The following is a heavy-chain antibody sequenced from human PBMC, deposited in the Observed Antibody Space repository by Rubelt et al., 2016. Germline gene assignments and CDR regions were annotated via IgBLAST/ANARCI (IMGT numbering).Heavy chain of an antibody. CDR2: IDPSDSYT. J-gene: IGHJ4*02. V-gene: IGHV5-10-1*01. D-gene: IGHD1-26*01. CDR3: ARRGVGAADIPFDF. Sequence: RQMPGRGLEWMGRIDPSDSYTNYSPSFQGHVTISADKSFSTAYLQWSSLKASDSAMYYCARRGVGAADIPFDFWGQGTLVTVSS.